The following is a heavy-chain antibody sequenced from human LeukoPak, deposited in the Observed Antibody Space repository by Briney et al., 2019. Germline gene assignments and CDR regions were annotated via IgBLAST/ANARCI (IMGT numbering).Heavy chain of an antibody. CDR2: IYTSGST. CDR3: AREGFLEVRGVITYYYYYYMDV. V-gene: IGHV4-61*02. Sequence: SETLSLTCTVSGGSISSGSYYWSWIRQPAGKGLEWIGRIYTSGSTNYNPSLKSRVTISVDTSKNQLSLKLTSVTAADTAVYYCAREGFLEVRGVITYYYYYYMDVWGKGTTVTISS. CDR1: GGSISSGSYY. D-gene: IGHD3-10*01. J-gene: IGHJ6*03.